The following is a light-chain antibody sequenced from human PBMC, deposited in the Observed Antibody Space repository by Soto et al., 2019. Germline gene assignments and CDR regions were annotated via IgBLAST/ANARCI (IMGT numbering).Light chain of an antibody. J-gene: IGLJ2*01. V-gene: IGLV1-40*01. CDR1: SSNIGAGYD. Sequence: QSVLTQPPSVSGAPGQRVTISSTGSSSNIGAGYDVHWYQQLPGTAPKLLIYGNSNRPSGVPDRFSGSKSGTSASLAITGLQAEDEADYYCLSYDSSVSGSVVFGGGTKLTVL. CDR2: GNS. CDR3: LSYDSSVSGSVV.